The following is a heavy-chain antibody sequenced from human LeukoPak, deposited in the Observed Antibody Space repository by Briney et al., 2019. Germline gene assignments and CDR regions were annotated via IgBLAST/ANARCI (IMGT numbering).Heavy chain of an antibody. CDR3: ARENYDILTGNAFDI. D-gene: IGHD3-9*01. J-gene: IGHJ3*02. V-gene: IGHV1-69*06. Sequence: SVKVSCKASGGTFSSYAISWVRQAPGQGLEWMGGIISIFGTANYAQKFQGRVTITADKSTSTAYMELSSLRSEDMAVYYCARENYDILTGNAFDIWGQGTMVTVSS. CDR1: GGTFSSYA. CDR2: IISIFGTA.